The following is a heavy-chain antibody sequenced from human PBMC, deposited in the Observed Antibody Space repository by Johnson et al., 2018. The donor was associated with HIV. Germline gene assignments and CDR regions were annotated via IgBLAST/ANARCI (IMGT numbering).Heavy chain of an antibody. V-gene: IGHV3-30-3*01. CDR2: ISYDGSNK. CDR3: ARDWEGYAFDI. D-gene: IGHD1-26*01. J-gene: IGHJ3*02. CDR1: GFTFSRYA. Sequence: QVQLVESGGGVVQPGRSLRLSCAASGFTFSRYAMHWVRQAPGKGLEWVVVISYDGSNKYYADSVKGPFTISRDNSKNTLDLQMNRLRAQDTAVYYCARDWEGYAFDIWGQGTMVTVSS.